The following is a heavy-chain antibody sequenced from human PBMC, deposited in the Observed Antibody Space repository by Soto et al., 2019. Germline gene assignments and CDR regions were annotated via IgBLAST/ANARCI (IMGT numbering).Heavy chain of an antibody. CDR2: ISGSGGDT. CDR1: GFTFSSFG. J-gene: IGHJ2*01. Sequence: ESGGGLVQPGGSPRLSCAASGFTFSSFGMSWVRQAPGKGLEWVSSISGSGGDTHYADSVKGRFTISRDNSKITLYLQMNSLRADDTAVYFCAKVGRGNGDYWYFDLWGRGTLVTVSS. D-gene: IGHD4-17*01. V-gene: IGHV3-23*01. CDR3: AKVGRGNGDYWYFDL.